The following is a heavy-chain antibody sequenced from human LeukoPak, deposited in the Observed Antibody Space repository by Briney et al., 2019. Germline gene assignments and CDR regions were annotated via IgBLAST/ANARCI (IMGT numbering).Heavy chain of an antibody. J-gene: IGHJ3*02. CDR2: IYHSGST. D-gene: IGHD2-15*01. V-gene: IGHV4-39*07. CDR1: GGSLSSSSYY. CDR3: ARGDFGYCRGGSCYSAAFDI. Sequence: SETLSLTCTVSGGSLSSSSYYWGWIRQPPGKGLEWIGSIYHSGSTYYNPSLKSRVTISVDTSKSQFSLKVNSVTAAETAVYYCARGDFGYCRGGSCYSAAFDIWGQGTMITVSS.